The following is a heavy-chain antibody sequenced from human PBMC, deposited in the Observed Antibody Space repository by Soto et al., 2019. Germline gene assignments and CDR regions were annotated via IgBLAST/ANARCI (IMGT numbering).Heavy chain of an antibody. Sequence: GGSLRLSCAASGFTVSSNYMSWVRQAPGKGLEWVSVIYSGGSTYYADSVKGRFTISRDNSKNTLYLQMNSLRAEDTAVYYCARDSRPIDNYDFWSGYYGGIYYYYGMDVWGQGTTVTVSS. CDR1: GFTVSSNY. V-gene: IGHV3-53*01. CDR3: ARDSRPIDNYDFWSGYYGGIYYYYGMDV. CDR2: IYSGGST. D-gene: IGHD3-3*01. J-gene: IGHJ6*02.